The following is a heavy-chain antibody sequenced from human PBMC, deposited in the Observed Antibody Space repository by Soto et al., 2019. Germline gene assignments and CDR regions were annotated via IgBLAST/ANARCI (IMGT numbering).Heavy chain of an antibody. J-gene: IGHJ5*02. Sequence: PSETLSLTCAVYGGSFSGYYWSWIRQPPGKGLEWIGEINHSGSTNYNPSPKSRVTISVDTSKNQFSLKLSSVTAADTAVYYCAGVYCGGGSCYNWFDPWGQGTLVTVSS. V-gene: IGHV4-34*01. CDR1: GGSFSGYY. CDR2: INHSGST. D-gene: IGHD2-15*01. CDR3: AGVYCGGGSCYNWFDP.